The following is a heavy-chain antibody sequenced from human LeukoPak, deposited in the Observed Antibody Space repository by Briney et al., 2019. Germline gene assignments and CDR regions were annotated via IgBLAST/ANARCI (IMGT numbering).Heavy chain of an antibody. CDR1: GGSVSGDY. V-gene: IGHV4-59*02. Sequence: SETLSLTCTVSGGSVSGDYWSWIRQPPGKGLEWVGHISSRGRTNYKPSLKSRVTISADTSRNQLSLQLHSVTAADTALYYCARDSPRGHIGDPWGPGTLVTVSS. CDR3: ARDSPRGHIGDP. D-gene: IGHD3-10*01. CDR2: ISSRGRT. J-gene: IGHJ5*02.